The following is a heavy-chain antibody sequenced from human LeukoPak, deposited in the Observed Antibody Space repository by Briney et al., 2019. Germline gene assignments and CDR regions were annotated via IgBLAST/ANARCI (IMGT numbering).Heavy chain of an antibody. V-gene: IGHV1-2*02. CDR2: INPNSGGT. Sequence: GASVKVSCKASGYTFTGYYMHWVRQAPGQGPEWMGWINPNSGGTNYAQKFQGRVTMTRGTSISTAYMELSRLRSDDTAVYYCARADDYSNYGSFDYWGQGTLVTVSS. CDR3: ARADDYSNYGSFDY. D-gene: IGHD4-11*01. CDR1: GYTFTGYY. J-gene: IGHJ4*02.